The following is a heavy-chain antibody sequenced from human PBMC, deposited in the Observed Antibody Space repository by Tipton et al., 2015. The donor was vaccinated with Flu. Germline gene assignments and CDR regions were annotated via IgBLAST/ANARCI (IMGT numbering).Heavy chain of an antibody. Sequence: TLSLTCTVSGGSISSYYWSRIRQPPGKGLEWIGYIYYSGSTNYNPSLKSRVTISVDTSKNQFSLKLSSVTAADTAVYYCAKDLVVIVPAASWFDPWGQGTLVTVSS. V-gene: IGHV4-59*01. CDR3: AKDLVVIVPAASWFDP. CDR1: GGSISSYY. CDR2: IYYSGST. D-gene: IGHD2-2*01. J-gene: IGHJ5*02.